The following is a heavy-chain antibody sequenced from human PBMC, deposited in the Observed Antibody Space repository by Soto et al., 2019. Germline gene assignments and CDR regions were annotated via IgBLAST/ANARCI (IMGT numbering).Heavy chain of an antibody. CDR2: INAGNGNT. V-gene: IGHV1-3*01. D-gene: IGHD6-13*01. CDR1: GYNFTSYA. CDR3: ARDEGYSCSLYY. J-gene: IGHJ4*02. Sequence: QVQLVQSGAEVKKPGASVKVSCKASGYNFTSYAMHWVRQAPGQRLEWMGWINAGNGNTKYSQKFQGRVTITRDTSASTAYMELSSLRSEDTAVYYCARDEGYSCSLYYWGQGTLVTVSS.